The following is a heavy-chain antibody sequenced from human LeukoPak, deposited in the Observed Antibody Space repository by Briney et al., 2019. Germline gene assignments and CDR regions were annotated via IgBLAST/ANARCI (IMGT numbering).Heavy chain of an antibody. V-gene: IGHV4-39*07. Sequence: SETLSLTCTVSGGSISSSSYYWGWIRQPPGKGLEWIGSIYYSGSTYYNPSLKSRVTISVDTSKNQFSLKLSSVTAADTAVYYCARDRGSAVFDPWGQGTLVTVSS. CDR2: IYYSGST. J-gene: IGHJ5*02. CDR1: GGSISSSSYY. CDR3: ARDRGSAVFDP. D-gene: IGHD6-19*01.